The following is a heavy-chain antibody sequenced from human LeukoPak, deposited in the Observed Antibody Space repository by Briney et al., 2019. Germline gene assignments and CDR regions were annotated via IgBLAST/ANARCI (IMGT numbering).Heavy chain of an antibody. D-gene: IGHD3-22*01. CDR1: GGSFSGYY. Sequence: PSETLSLTCAVYGGSFSGYYWSWIRQPPGKGLEWIGEINHSGSTNYNPSLKSRVTISVDTSKNHFSLKLSSVTAADTAVYYCAIVTYYYDSSGYYTYYFDYWGQGTLVTVSS. CDR3: AIVTYYYDSSGYYTYYFDY. CDR2: INHSGST. J-gene: IGHJ4*02. V-gene: IGHV4-34*01.